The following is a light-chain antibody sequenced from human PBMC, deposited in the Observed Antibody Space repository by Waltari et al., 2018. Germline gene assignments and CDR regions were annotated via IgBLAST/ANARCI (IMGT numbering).Light chain of an antibody. CDR3: SSYTDSGTFVV. V-gene: IGLV2-14*01. CDR2: DVS. Sequence: QSALTQPASVSGSPGQSITISCTGTSSDVGGYNYVSWYQQHPGQAPKLMIYDVSKRPSGVLNRFSGSKSGNTASLTISGLQAEDEADYYCSSYTDSGTFVVIGGGTKLTVL. J-gene: IGLJ2*01. CDR1: SSDVGGYNY.